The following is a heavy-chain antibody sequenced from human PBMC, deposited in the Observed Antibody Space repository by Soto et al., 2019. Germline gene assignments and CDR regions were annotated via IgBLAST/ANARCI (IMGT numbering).Heavy chain of an antibody. J-gene: IGHJ6*03. CDR1: GYTFTGYD. CDR2: MNPNSGNT. V-gene: IGHV1-8*01. CDR3: ARGLRYYDFWSGLYYYYYYMDV. Sequence: ASVKVSCKASGYTFTGYDINWVRQATGQGLEWMGWMNPNSGNTGYAQKFQGRVTMTRNTSISTAYMELSSLRSEDTAVYYCARGLRYYDFWSGLYYYYYYMDVWGKGTTVTVSS. D-gene: IGHD3-3*01.